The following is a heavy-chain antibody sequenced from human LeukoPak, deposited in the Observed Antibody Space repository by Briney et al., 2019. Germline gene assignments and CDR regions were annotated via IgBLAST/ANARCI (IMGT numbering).Heavy chain of an antibody. CDR1: GFTFSSYW. V-gene: IGHV3-74*01. D-gene: IGHD5-12*01. CDR3: ARDSAYGFAY. J-gene: IGHJ4*02. Sequence: PGGPLRLSCAASGFTFSSYWMHWVRKAPGKGLVWVSLIYSDGRSTTYADSVKGRFTISRDNAKNTLYLQMSSLRAEDSAVYYCARDSAYGFAYWGQGTLVTVSS. CDR2: IYSDGRST.